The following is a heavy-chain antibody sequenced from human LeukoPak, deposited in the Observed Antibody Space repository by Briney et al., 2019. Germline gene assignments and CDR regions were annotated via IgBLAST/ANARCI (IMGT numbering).Heavy chain of an antibody. CDR1: GFTFSSYA. J-gene: IGHJ4*02. D-gene: IGHD3-3*01. V-gene: IGHV3-23*01. CDR2: ISGSGGST. Sequence: GGSLRPSCAASGFTFSSYAMSWVRQAPGKGLEWVSAISGSGGSTYYADSVKGRFTISRDNSKNTLYLQMNSLRAEDTAVYYCAVDFWSGYYTGGYYFDYWGQGTLVTVSS. CDR3: AVDFWSGYYTGGYYFDY.